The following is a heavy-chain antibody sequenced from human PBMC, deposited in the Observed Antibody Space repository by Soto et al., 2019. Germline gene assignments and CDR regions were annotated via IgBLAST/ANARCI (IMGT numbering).Heavy chain of an antibody. D-gene: IGHD1-7*01. V-gene: IGHV1-3*01. CDR1: GYTLTSYA. CDR3: ARGGVNGTILGHGYYYGMDV. CDR2: INAGNGNT. J-gene: IGHJ6*02. Sequence: SAKAAFKASGYTLTSYAMHCVRQAPGQSLEWMGWINAGNGNTKYSQKFQGRVTITRDTSASTAYMELSSLISEETAVYYCARGGVNGTILGHGYYYGMDVWGRGTTVTGS.